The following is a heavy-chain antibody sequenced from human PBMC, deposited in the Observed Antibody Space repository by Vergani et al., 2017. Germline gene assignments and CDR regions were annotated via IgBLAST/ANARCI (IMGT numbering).Heavy chain of an antibody. CDR3: ARATSTDYYFNY. CDR1: GGFISSSKW. CDR2: IYHSGST. V-gene: IGHV4-4*02. Sequence: QVQLQESGPGLVKPSGTLSLTCAVSGGFISSSKWWSWVRQPPGKGLEWIREIYHSGSTNYNPFLKSRVTISVDKSKNQFSLNLSPVTAAGTAVYYCARATSTDYYFNYWGQGTLVTVSS. D-gene: IGHD1-1*01. J-gene: IGHJ4*02.